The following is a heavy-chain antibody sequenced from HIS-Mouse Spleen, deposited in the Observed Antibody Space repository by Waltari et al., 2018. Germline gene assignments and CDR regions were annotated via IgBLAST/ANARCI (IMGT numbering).Heavy chain of an antibody. D-gene: IGHD6-13*01. V-gene: IGHV3-33*06. CDR3: AKDSIAAAGITRTNVGAAFDI. CDR2: IWYDGSNK. J-gene: IGHJ3*02. CDR1: GFTFSSYG. Sequence: QVQLVESGEGVVQPGRSLRLSCAASGFTFSSYGMHGVRQAPGKGVEWVAVIWYDGSNKYYADSVKGRFTISRDNSKNTLYLQMNSLRAEDTAVYYCAKDSIAAAGITRTNVGAAFDIWGQGTMVTVSS.